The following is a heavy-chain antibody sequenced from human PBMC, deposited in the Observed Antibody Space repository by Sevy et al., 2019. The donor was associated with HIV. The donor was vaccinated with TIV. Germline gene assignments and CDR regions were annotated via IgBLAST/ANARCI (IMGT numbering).Heavy chain of an antibody. CDR2: IYHSGPT. Sequence: SETLSLTCAVSDGSIRTSNWWSWVRQSPGKGLEWLGEIYHSGPTNRNPSLKSRLTISIDKSKNQFSLKLTSVTAADTAVYYCARLTGGVDSGFQHWGQGTLVTVSS. CDR1: DGSIRTSNW. D-gene: IGHD3-16*01. V-gene: IGHV4-4*02. J-gene: IGHJ1*01. CDR3: ARLTGGVDSGFQH.